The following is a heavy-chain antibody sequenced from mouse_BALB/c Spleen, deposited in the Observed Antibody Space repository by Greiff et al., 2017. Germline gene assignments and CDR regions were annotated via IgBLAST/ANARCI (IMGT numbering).Heavy chain of an antibody. CDR3: ARGGYYSNAMDY. CDR2: INPGSGGT. J-gene: IGHJ4*01. D-gene: IGHD2-5*01. V-gene: IGHV1-54*01. CDR1: GYAFTNYL. Sequence: QVQLKQSGAELVRPGTSVKVSCKASGYAFTNYLIEWVKQRPGQGLEWIGVINPGSGGTIYNEKFKGKATLTADKSSSTAYMQLSSLTSDDSAVYFCARGGYYSNAMDYWGQGTSVTVSS.